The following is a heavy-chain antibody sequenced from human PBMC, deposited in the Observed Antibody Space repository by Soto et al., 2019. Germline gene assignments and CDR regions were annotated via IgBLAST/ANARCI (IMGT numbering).Heavy chain of an antibody. CDR1: GFSLSTSGVG. CDR2: IYWDDDK. CDR3: AHRRGYYDIWTGSLFQWFDP. J-gene: IGHJ5*02. D-gene: IGHD3-9*01. V-gene: IGHV2-5*02. Sequence: QITLKESGPTLVKPTQTLTLTCTFSGFSLSTSGVGVGWIRQPPGTALEWLALIYWDDDKRYSPSLKSRLTTTKDTSKNQVVLTMTNMDPVDTATYYCAHRRGYYDIWTGSLFQWFDPWGQGTLVTVSS.